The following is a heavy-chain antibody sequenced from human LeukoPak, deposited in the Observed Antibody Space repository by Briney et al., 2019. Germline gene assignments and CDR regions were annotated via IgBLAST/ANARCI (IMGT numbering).Heavy chain of an antibody. CDR1: GGSISSSNW. D-gene: IGHD4-17*01. Sequence: SETLSLTCAVSGGSISSSNWWSWVRQPPGQGLEWIGEIYHSGSTNYNPSLKSRITISVDKSKNQFSLKLSSVTAADTAVYYCARDRPDYALDYWGQGTLVTVSS. J-gene: IGHJ4*02. V-gene: IGHV4-4*02. CDR2: IYHSGST. CDR3: ARDRPDYALDY.